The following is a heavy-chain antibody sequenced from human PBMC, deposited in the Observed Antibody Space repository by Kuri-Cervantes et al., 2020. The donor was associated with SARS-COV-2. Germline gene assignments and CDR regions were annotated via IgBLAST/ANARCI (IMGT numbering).Heavy chain of an antibody. V-gene: IGHV3-30*02. CDR2: IRYDGSKK. D-gene: IGHD2-15*01. CDR1: GFTFSFYG. CDR3: ARAPGGYCSGGSCHDAFDI. J-gene: IGHJ3*02. Sequence: GGSLRLSCTASGFTFSFYGMHWVRQAPGKGLEWVAFIRYDGSKKYYADSVKGRFTISRDNSKNTLYLQMNSLRAEDTAVYYCARAPGGYCSGGSCHDAFDIWGQGTMVTVSS.